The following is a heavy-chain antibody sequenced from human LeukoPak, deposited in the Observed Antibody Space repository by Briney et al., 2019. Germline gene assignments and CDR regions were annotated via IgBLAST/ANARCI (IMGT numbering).Heavy chain of an antibody. J-gene: IGHJ4*02. V-gene: IGHV3-7*01. D-gene: IGHD3-10*01. CDR2: INQDGSEK. CDR3: ARGLAAFRDYYGSGSLDY. CDR1: GFTLSSYW. Sequence: GGSLRLSCAASGFTLSSYWMSWARQAPGKGLEGVAKINQDGSEKYYVDSVKGRFTISRDNAKNSLYLQMNSLRAEDTAVYYCARGLAAFRDYYGSGSLDYWGQGALVTVSS.